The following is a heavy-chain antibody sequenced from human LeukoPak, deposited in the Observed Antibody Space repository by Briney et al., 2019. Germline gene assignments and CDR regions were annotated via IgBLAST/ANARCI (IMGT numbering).Heavy chain of an antibody. J-gene: IGHJ6*03. V-gene: IGHV3-21*01. D-gene: IGHD3-10*01. CDR2: ISSSSSYI. Sequence: GGSPRLSCAASGFTFSSYSMNWVRQAPGKGLEWVSSISSSSSYIYYADSVKGRFTISRDNAKNSLYLQMNSLRAEDTAVYYCARLVGLNSMVRGYYYYYMDVWGKGTTVTVSS. CDR1: GFTFSSYS. CDR3: ARLVGLNSMVRGYYYYYMDV.